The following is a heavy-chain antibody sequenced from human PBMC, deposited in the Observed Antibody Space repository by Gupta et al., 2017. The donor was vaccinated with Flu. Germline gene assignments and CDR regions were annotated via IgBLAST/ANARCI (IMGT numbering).Heavy chain of an antibody. CDR2: ISGSGGST. CDR1: GFTFSSYA. V-gene: IGHV3-23*01. Sequence: EVQLLESGGGLVQPGGSLRLSCAASGFTFSSYAMSWVRQAPGKGLEWVSAISGSGGSTYYADSVKGRFTISRDNSKNTLYLQMNSLRAEDTAVYYCAKCDTSSLLYHKLMGIDYWGQGTLVTVSS. CDR3: AKCDTSSLLYHKLMGIDY. D-gene: IGHD2-8*01. J-gene: IGHJ4*02.